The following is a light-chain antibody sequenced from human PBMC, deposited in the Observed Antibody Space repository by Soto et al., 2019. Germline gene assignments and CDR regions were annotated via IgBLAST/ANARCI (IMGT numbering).Light chain of an antibody. CDR1: SSDVGGYNY. CDR3: SSYTISSVV. J-gene: IGLJ2*01. Sequence: QSALTQPASVSVSPGQSITISCTGDSSDVGGYNYVSWYQQHPGKAPKLMIYDVSNRPSGVSNRFSGSKSDNTASLTISGLQGEDEADYYCSSYTISSVVFGGGTKLTVL. V-gene: IGLV2-14*03. CDR2: DVS.